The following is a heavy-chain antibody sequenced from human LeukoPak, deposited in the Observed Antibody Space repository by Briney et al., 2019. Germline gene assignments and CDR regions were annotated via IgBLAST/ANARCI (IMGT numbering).Heavy chain of an antibody. J-gene: IGHJ4*02. CDR3: ARGRTEELLLVLVAFGWWDY. CDR2: INPNSGGT. Sequence: ASVKVSCKASGGTFSSYAISWVRQAPGQGLEWMGWINPNSGGTNYAQKFQGRVTMTRDTSISTAYMELSRLRSDDTAVYYCARGRTEELLLVLVAFGWWDYWGQGTLVTVSS. D-gene: IGHD1-26*01. V-gene: IGHV1-2*02. CDR1: GGTFSSYA.